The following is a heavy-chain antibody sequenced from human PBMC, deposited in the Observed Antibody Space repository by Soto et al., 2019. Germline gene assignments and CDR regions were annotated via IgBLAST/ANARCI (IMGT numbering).Heavy chain of an antibody. CDR3: GRQLYGSGSYYDY. V-gene: IGHV5-51*01. CDR1: GYSFNTYW. J-gene: IGHJ4*02. Sequence: GESLKISCKGSGYSFNTYWIGWVRQTPGKGLEWMGIVYPGDSDTRYSPSFQGQVTISADKSISTAYLQWSSLKASDTAMYYCGRQLYGSGSYYDYWGQGTLVTVSS. D-gene: IGHD3-10*01. CDR2: VYPGDSDT.